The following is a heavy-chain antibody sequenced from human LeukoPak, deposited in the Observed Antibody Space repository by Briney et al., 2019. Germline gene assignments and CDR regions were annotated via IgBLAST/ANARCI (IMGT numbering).Heavy chain of an antibody. J-gene: IGHJ4*02. CDR2: IIPIFGTA. Sequence: EASVKVSCKASGGTFSSYAISWVRQASGQGLEWLGRIIPIFGTANYAQKFQGRVTITTDESTSTAYMELSSLRSEDTAVYYCARDLSHYSGYDPDDYWGQGTLVTVSS. CDR1: GGTFSSYA. D-gene: IGHD5-12*01. CDR3: ARDLSHYSGYDPDDY. V-gene: IGHV1-69*05.